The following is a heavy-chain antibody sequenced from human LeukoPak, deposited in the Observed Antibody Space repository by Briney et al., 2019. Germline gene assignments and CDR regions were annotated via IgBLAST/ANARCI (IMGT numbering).Heavy chain of an antibody. D-gene: IGHD3-22*01. CDR2: INPSGGST. Sequence: ASVKVSCKASGYTFTSYYMHWVRQAPGQGLEWMGIINPSGGSTSYAQKFQGRVTMSVDTSKNQFSLKLNSVTAADTAVYYCARVQYYDSRTYLNGGYYFDYWGQGTLVTVSS. J-gene: IGHJ4*02. CDR1: GYTFTSYY. V-gene: IGHV1-46*01. CDR3: ARVQYYDSRTYLNGGYYFDY.